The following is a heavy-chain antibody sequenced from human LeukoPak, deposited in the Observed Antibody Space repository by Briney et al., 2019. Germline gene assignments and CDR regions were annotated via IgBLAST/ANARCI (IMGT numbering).Heavy chain of an antibody. Sequence: PSETLSLTCTVSGGSISRSSYYWGWIRQPPGKGLEWIGSIYYSGSTYYNPSLKSRVTISVDTSKNQFSLKLSSVTAADTAVYYCARRGIYYYYGMDVWGQGTTVTVSS. J-gene: IGHJ6*02. CDR3: ARRGIYYYYGMDV. D-gene: IGHD1-14*01. CDR1: GGSISRSSYY. V-gene: IGHV4-39*01. CDR2: IYYSGST.